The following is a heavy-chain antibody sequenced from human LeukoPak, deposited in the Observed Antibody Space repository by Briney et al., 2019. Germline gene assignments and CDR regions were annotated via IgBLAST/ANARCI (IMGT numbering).Heavy chain of an antibody. V-gene: IGHV3-30*02. D-gene: IGHD3-16*01. J-gene: IGHJ4*02. Sequence: QPGGSLRLSCVISGFTLSHFGIHWVRQAPGKGLDWVAFIHFNGTNKNYADSVKGRFTVSRDNSKNTVYLQMSSLRGEGTAVYYCVRGDSVDCWGQGTLVAVSA. CDR2: IHFNGTNK. CDR1: GFTLSHFG. CDR3: VRGDSVDC.